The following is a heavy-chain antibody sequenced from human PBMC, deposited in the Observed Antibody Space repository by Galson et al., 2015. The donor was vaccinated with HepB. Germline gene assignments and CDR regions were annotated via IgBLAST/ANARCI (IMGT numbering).Heavy chain of an antibody. V-gene: IGHV3-23*01. Sequence: SLRLSCAASGFTFSNYAMRWVRQAPGKGLEWVSSITNSGDATYYVDSVKGRFTISRDNSKNTVYLQMNSLRAEDTAVYYCARGLIWSGPPYHYGLDVWGQGTTVTVSS. CDR3: ARGLIWSGPPYHYGLDV. D-gene: IGHD3-3*01. J-gene: IGHJ6*02. CDR1: GFTFSNYA. CDR2: ITNSGDAT.